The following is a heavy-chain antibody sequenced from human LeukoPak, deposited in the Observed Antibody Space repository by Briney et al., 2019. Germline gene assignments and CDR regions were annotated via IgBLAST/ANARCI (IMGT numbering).Heavy chain of an antibody. CDR3: ARGLTGSRFDP. J-gene: IGHJ5*02. D-gene: IGHD3-9*01. CDR2: INSDGSST. Sequence: GGSLRLSCAASGFTLSSYWMHWVRHAQGKGVVWVSRINSDGSSTNYADSVKGRLTISRDNAKNTLYLQINSLTAEYTAVYYCARGLTGSRFDPWGQGTLVTVSS. V-gene: IGHV3-74*01. CDR1: GFTLSSYW.